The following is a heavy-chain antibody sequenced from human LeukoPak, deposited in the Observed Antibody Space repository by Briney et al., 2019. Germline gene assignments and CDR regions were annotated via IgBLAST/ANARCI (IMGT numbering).Heavy chain of an antibody. CDR1: GFTFSSYA. J-gene: IGHJ4*02. Sequence: GGSLRLSCAASGFTFSSYAMSWVRQAPGKGLEWVSAISGSGGSTHYADSVKGRFTISRDNSKNTLYLQMNSLRAEDTAVYYCAKLAAVVPAALGDYWGQGTLVTVSS. CDR3: AKLAAVVPAALGDY. V-gene: IGHV3-23*01. CDR2: ISGSGGST. D-gene: IGHD2-2*01.